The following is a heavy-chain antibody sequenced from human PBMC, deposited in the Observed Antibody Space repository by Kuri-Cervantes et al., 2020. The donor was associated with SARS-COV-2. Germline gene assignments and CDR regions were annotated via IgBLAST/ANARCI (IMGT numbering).Heavy chain of an antibody. J-gene: IGHJ5*02. CDR1: GYTFTSYG. D-gene: IGHD6-19*01. V-gene: IGHV1-18*01. CDR3: ASDAGQGLDDNWFDP. Sequence: ASVKVSCKASGYTFTSYGISWVRQAPGQGLEWMGWINAYNGNTNYAQKLQGRVTMTKDTSTSTAYMELRSLRSDDTAVYYSASDAGQGLDDNWFDPWGQGTLVTVSS. CDR2: INAYNGNT.